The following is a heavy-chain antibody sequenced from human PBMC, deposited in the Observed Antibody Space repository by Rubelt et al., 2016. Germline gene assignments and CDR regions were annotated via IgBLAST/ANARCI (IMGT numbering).Heavy chain of an antibody. J-gene: IGHJ4*02. Sequence: QVQLQESGPGLVKPSETLSLTCTVSGGSISSYYWSWIRQPPGKGLEWIGRIYTSGSTNYNPSLKRRVTMSVDTSINQFSMRLSAVTAADTAVYYCARHNGGSRGVGYWSQGTLVTVSS. D-gene: IGHD2-8*02. CDR3: ARHNGGSRGVGY. V-gene: IGHV4-4*07. CDR2: IYTSGST. CDR1: GGSISSYY.